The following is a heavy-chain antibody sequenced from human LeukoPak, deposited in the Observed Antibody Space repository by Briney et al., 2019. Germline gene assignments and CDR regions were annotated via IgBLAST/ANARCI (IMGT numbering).Heavy chain of an antibody. CDR1: GFIFSNYA. CDR2: INSDGSST. CDR3: ARERGGTTFDY. Sequence: GGSLRLSCAASGFIFSNYAMSWVRQAPGKGLVWVSRINSDGSSTSYADSVKGRFTISRDNAKNTLYLQMNSLRAEDTAVYYCARERGGTTFDYWGQGTLVTVSS. J-gene: IGHJ4*02. D-gene: IGHD1-7*01. V-gene: IGHV3-74*01.